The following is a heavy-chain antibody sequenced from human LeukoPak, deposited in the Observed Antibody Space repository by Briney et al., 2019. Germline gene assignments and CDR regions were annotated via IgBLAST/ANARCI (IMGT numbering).Heavy chain of an antibody. V-gene: IGHV1-69*13. Sequence: ASVKVSCKASGGTFSSYAISWVRQAPGQGLEWMGGIIPIFGTANYAQKFQGRVTITADESTSTAYMELSSLRSEDTAVYYCARDRDRYYGSGSYYKTCYYGMDVWGQGTTVTVSS. J-gene: IGHJ6*02. CDR1: GGTFSSYA. D-gene: IGHD3-10*01. CDR2: IIPIFGTA. CDR3: ARDRDRYYGSGSYYKTCYYGMDV.